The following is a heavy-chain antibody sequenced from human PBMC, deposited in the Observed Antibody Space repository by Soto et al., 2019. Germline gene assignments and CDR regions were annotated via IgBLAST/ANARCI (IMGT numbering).Heavy chain of an antibody. CDR1: GFTFSDHY. Sequence: EVQLVESGGDLVQPGGSQRLSCVASGFTFSDHYMDWVRQAPGKGLEWVGRIRNKANSYTTDYAASVKGRFTISRDDSKDSLYLQMNSLKTEDTAIYYCARDSGKGAYFDYWGHGTLATVSS. J-gene: IGHJ4*01. CDR3: ARDSGKGAYFDY. CDR2: IRNKANSYTT. V-gene: IGHV3-72*01. D-gene: IGHD1-26*01.